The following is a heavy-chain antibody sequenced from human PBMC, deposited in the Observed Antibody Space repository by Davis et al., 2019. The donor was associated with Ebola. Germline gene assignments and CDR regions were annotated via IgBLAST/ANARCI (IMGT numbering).Heavy chain of an antibody. V-gene: IGHV3-33*01. Sequence: GESLKISCAASGFTFSSYGMHWVRQAPGKGLEWVAVIWYDGSNKYYADSVKGRFTISRDNAKNSLYLQMNSLRAEDTAVYYCARDKGFFWFDPWGQGTLVTVSS. CDR1: GFTFSSYG. CDR3: ARDKGFFWFDP. J-gene: IGHJ5*02. CDR2: IWYDGSNK.